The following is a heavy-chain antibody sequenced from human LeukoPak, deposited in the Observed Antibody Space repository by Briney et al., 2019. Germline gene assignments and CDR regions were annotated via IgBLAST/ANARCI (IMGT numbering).Heavy chain of an antibody. CDR1: RFTFSSYA. Sequence: GGSLRLSCAASRFTFSSYAMSWVRQAPGKGLEWVSTITGSGGSTYYADSVKGRFTISRDNSKNTLFLQMNSLRAEDTAVYYCAIYQAGSGNYYYFVYWGEGTLVTVSS. J-gene: IGHJ4*02. D-gene: IGHD3-10*01. CDR2: ITGSGGST. CDR3: AIYQAGSGNYYYFVY. V-gene: IGHV3-23*01.